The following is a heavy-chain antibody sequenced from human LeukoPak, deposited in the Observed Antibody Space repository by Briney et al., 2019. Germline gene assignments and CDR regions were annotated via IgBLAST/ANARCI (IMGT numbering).Heavy chain of an antibody. D-gene: IGHD7-27*01. J-gene: IGHJ5*02. V-gene: IGHV4-4*07. CDR2: NYTSGST. CDR3: AREPASGWFDP. CDR1: GGPISIYF. Sequence: PSETLSLTCTVSGGPISIYFWSWIRQPAEKGLECIGRNYTSGSTNYNPSLKSRVTMSVDTSKDPFSLKLSSVTAADTAVYYCAREPASGWFDPWGQGPLVTVSS.